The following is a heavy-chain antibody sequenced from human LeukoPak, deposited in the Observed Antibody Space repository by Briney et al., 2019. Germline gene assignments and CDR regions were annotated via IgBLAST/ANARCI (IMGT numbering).Heavy chain of an antibody. D-gene: IGHD4-17*01. V-gene: IGHV3-21*01. J-gene: IGHJ4*02. Sequence: GGSLRLSCAASGFTFNMYTMYWVRQAPGKGLEWVSSISSSTTYIYYADSVKGRFTISRDNVKNSLSLQMNSLRAEDTAVYYCARVDNYGRNPPDYWGQGTLVTVSS. CDR2: ISSSTTYI. CDR3: ARVDNYGRNPPDY. CDR1: GFTFNMYT.